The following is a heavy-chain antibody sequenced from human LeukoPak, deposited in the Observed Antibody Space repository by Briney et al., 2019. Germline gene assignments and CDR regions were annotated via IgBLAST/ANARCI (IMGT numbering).Heavy chain of an antibody. CDR1: GGSISSYY. Sequence: SETLSLTCTVSGGSISSYYWSWIRQPPRKGLEWIGYIYYSGSTNYNPSLKSRVTISVDTSKNQFSLKLSSVTAADTAVYYCATQLTIFRGQVAQYYFDYWGQGTLVTVSS. J-gene: IGHJ4*02. V-gene: IGHV4-59*01. CDR2: IYYSGST. CDR3: ATQLTIFRGQVAQYYFDY. D-gene: IGHD3-3*01.